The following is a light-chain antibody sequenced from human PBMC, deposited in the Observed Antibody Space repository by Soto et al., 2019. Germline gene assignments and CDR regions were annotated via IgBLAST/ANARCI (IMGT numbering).Light chain of an antibody. CDR1: QSVSSN. V-gene: IGKV3-15*01. Sequence: EIVMTQSPATLSVSPGERTTLSCRASQSVSSNLAWYQQKPGQAPRLLIYGASTRATGIPARFSGSGCGTEFTLTISSLQSEDFAVYYCQEYNNWPLFTFGPGTKVYIK. J-gene: IGKJ3*01. CDR3: QEYNNWPLFT. CDR2: GAS.